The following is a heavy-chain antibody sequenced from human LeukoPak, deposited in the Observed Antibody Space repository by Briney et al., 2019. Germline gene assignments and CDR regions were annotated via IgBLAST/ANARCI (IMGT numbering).Heavy chain of an antibody. V-gene: IGHV3-48*04. Sequence: GGSLRLSCAASGFAFSGYGMHWVRQAPGKGLEWVSYISSSGSTIYYADSVKGRFTISRDNAKNSLYLQMNSLRAEDTAVYYCAELGITMIGGVWGKGTTVTISS. CDR2: ISSSGSTI. CDR3: AELGITMIGGV. D-gene: IGHD3-10*02. J-gene: IGHJ6*04. CDR1: GFAFSGYG.